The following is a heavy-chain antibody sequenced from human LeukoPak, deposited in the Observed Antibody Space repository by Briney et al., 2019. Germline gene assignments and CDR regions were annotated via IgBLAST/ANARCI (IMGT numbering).Heavy chain of an antibody. CDR1: GFTFDDYA. V-gene: IGHV3-9*01. Sequence: GGSLRLSCAASGFTFDDYAMHWVRQAPGKGLEWASGISWNSGSIGYADSVKGRFTISRDNAKNSLYLQMNSLRAEDTALYYCAKATPYGSGSYYNVPLDYWGQGTLVTVSS. CDR2: ISWNSGSI. D-gene: IGHD3-10*01. CDR3: AKATPYGSGSYYNVPLDY. J-gene: IGHJ4*02.